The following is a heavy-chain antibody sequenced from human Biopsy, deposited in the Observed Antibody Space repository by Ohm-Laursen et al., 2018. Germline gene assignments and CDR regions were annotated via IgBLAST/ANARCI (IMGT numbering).Heavy chain of an antibody. V-gene: IGHV4-59*01. J-gene: IGHJ4*02. Sequence: GTLSLTCNVSGDSISIYYWSWIRQPPGKGLEWIGNFYYSGSTNYNPSLKSRITMSLDRSKSQVSPRMNSVTAADTAVYYCARARIKTSGVLIPETYYFDSWGQGTLVTVSS. CDR2: FYYSGST. D-gene: IGHD3-3*01. CDR1: GDSISIYY. CDR3: ARARIKTSGVLIPETYYFDS.